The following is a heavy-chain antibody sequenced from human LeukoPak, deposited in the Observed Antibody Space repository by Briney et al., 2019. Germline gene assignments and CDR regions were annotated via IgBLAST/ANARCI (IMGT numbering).Heavy chain of an antibody. D-gene: IGHD1-26*01. CDR2: IYTSGST. CDR3: ARRSPAGGSYYGGGRYFDY. J-gene: IGHJ4*02. CDR1: GGSISSGSYY. V-gene: IGHV4-61*02. Sequence: SETLSLTCTVSGGSISSGSYYWSWIRQPAGKGLEWIGRIYTSGSTNYNPSLKSRVTISVDTSKNQFSLKLGSVTAADTAVYYCARRSPAGGSYYGGGRYFDYWGQGTLVTVSS.